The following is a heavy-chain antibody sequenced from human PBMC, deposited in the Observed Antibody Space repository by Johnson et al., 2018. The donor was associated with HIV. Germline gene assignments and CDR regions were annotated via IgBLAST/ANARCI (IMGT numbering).Heavy chain of an antibody. CDR2: ISSSGSTI. V-gene: IGHV3-11*04. D-gene: IGHD3-3*01. Sequence: QVQLVESGGGLVQPGGSLKLSCAASGFTFSDYYMSWIRQAPGKGLEWVSYISSSGSTIYYAASVKGRFTISRVNAKNALYLQMNSLRAEDTAVYYCARSPITIFGVAFGAFDIWGQGTMVTVSS. CDR1: GFTFSDYY. J-gene: IGHJ3*02. CDR3: ARSPITIFGVAFGAFDI.